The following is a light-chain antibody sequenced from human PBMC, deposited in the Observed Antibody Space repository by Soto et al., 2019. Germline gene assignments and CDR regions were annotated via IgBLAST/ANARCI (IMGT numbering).Light chain of an antibody. Sequence: EIVLTQSPVTLSLSPGERATLSCRASESVNSAYLAWYQHRPAQAPRLLIYGASSRATGVPDRFSGSGPGTEFTLTITRLEPADFALYYCQQYGYSPWTFGLGTKVDIK. V-gene: IGKV3-20*01. CDR1: ESVNSAY. CDR3: QQYGYSPWT. J-gene: IGKJ1*01. CDR2: GAS.